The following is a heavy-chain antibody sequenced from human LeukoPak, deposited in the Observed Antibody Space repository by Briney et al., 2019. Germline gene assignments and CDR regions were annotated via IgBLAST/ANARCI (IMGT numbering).Heavy chain of an antibody. CDR1: GFTFSDYY. D-gene: IGHD6-6*01. J-gene: IGHJ5*02. CDR3: ARGGVYSSSSP. CDR2: ISSSGSTI. V-gene: IGHV3-11*04. Sequence: GGSLRLSCAASGFTFSDYYMIWIRQAPGKGLEGVSYISSSGSTIYYADSVKGRFTISRDNAKNSLYLQMNSLRAEDTAVYYSARGGVYSSSSPWGQGTLVTVSS.